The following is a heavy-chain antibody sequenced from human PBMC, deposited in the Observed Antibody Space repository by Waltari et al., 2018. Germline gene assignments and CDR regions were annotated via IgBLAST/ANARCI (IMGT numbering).Heavy chain of an antibody. V-gene: IGHV4-38-2*01. CDR1: GYSISSGYY. Sequence: QVQLQESGPGLVKPSETLSLTCAVSGYSISSGYYWGWIRQPPGKGRGWIGSIDLSGSTYCTPSIKTPVTRSVDTSKNQFSLKLSSVTAADTAVDYCARVDDDSSCYLVDYWGQGTLVTVSS. CDR2: IDLSGST. D-gene: IGHD3-22*01. CDR3: ARVDDDSSCYLVDY. J-gene: IGHJ4*02.